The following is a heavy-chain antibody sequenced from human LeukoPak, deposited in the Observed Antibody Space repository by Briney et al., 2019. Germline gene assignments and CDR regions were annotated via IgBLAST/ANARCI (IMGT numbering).Heavy chain of an antibody. V-gene: IGHV4-34*01. D-gene: IGHD3-22*01. CDR1: GGSFSGYY. CDR3: ARSSESYDSSGYYSYYFDY. CDR2: INHSGST. Sequence: SETLSLTCAVYGGSFSGYYWSWIRQPPGKGLEWIGEINHSGSTNYNPSLKSRVTISVDTSKNQYSLKLSSVTAADTAVYYCARSSESYDSSGYYSYYFDYWGQGTLVTVSS. J-gene: IGHJ4*02.